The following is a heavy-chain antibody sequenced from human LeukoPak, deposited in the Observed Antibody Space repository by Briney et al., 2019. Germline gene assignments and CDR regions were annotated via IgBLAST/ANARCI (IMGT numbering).Heavy chain of an antibody. CDR3: ARDRGEMATIGEFNY. CDR2: ISYDGSNK. CDR1: GFTFSSYA. D-gene: IGHD5-24*01. Sequence: GGSLRLSCAASGFTFSSYAMHWVRQAPGKGLEWVAVISYDGSNKYYADSVKGRFTISRDNSKNTLYLQMNSLRAEDTAVYYCARDRGEMATIGEFNYWGQGTLVTVSS. J-gene: IGHJ4*02. V-gene: IGHV3-30*04.